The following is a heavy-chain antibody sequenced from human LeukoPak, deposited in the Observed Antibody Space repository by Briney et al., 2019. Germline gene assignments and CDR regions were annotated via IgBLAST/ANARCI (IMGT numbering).Heavy chain of an antibody. V-gene: IGHV3-49*03. CDR2: IRSKAYGGTT. J-gene: IGHJ4*02. CDR1: GFKFGDYG. CDR3: YWEGF. Sequence: GGSLRLSCTTSGFKFGDYGMSWIRQAPGKGLEWLGFIRSKAYGGTTEYAASVKGRFSISRDDSKSIAYLEMNSLRTEDTAAYYCYWEGFWGQGTLVTVSS. D-gene: IGHD1-26*01.